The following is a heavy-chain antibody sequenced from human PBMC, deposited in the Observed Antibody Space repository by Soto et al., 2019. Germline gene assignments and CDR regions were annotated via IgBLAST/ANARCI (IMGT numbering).Heavy chain of an antibody. J-gene: IGHJ4*02. CDR3: ARDLAGLSVFDY. V-gene: IGHV3-7*05. D-gene: IGHD3-10*01. CDR2: IKQDGSEK. Sequence: EVQLVESGGGLVQPGGSLRLSCAASGFTFSSYWMSCVRQAPGTGLEWVANIKQDGSEKYYVDSVKGRFTISRDNARNSLYLQMNSLSAEDTAVYYCARDLAGLSVFDYWGQGTLVTVSS. CDR1: GFTFSSYW.